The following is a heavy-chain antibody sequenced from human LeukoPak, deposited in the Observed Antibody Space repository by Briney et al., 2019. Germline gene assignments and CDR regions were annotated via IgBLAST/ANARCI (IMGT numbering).Heavy chain of an antibody. CDR3: ARLLYYYDSSGYYPGGFDY. Sequence: GESLKISCKGSGYSFTSYWIGWVRQMPGKGLEWMGIIYPGDSDTRYSPSFQGQVTISADKSISIAYLQWSSLKASDTAMYYCARLLYYYDSSGYYPGGFDYWGQGTLVTVSS. CDR1: GYSFTSYW. J-gene: IGHJ4*02. CDR2: IYPGDSDT. D-gene: IGHD3-22*01. V-gene: IGHV5-51*01.